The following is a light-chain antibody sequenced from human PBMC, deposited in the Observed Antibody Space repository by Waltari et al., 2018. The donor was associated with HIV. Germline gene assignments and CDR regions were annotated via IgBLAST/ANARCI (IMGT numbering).Light chain of an antibody. CDR2: DTN. CDR3: LLSYSGTRV. J-gene: IGLJ3*02. Sequence: QAVVTQEPSLTVSPGGTVTLTCGSSTGAVTSGHYPYWFQQKPGQAPRTLIYDTNTKHSGTPARCSGSRLGGKAALTRSGAQPEDEAEYYCLLSYSGTRVFGGGTKLTVL. V-gene: IGLV7-46*01. CDR1: TGAVTSGHY.